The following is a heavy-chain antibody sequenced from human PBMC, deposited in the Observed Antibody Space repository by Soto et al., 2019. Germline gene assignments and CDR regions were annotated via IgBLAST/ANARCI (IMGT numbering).Heavy chain of an antibody. CDR2: ILCINDRK. CDR1: GYTFSDYG. Sequence: QVHLVQSGAEVKTPGASVTISCKASGYTFSDYGIHWIRQAPGQRPEWLGWILCINDRKEYSQKFQGRISLTRDTAASTAYMGLSRLRSEDTAVYYCARGRRTCTEKTCYTDFDFWGQGSLVSVSS. V-gene: IGHV1-3*01. CDR3: ARGRRTCTEKTCYTDFDF. J-gene: IGHJ4*02. D-gene: IGHD2-2*02.